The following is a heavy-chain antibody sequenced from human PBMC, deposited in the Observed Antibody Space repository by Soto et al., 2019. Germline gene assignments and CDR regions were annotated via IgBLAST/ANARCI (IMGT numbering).Heavy chain of an antibody. CDR2: IYYSGST. CDR1: GGSISSYY. J-gene: IGHJ6*02. Sequence: SETLSLTCTVSGGSISSYYWSWIRQPPGKGLEWIGYIYYSGSTNYNPSLKSRVTISVDTSKNQFSLKLSSVTAADTAVYYCARGSLSSSSRAGVYYYSCRMDVCGQATTVTVYS. D-gene: IGHD6-6*01. V-gene: IGHV4-59*01. CDR3: ARGSLSSSSRAGVYYYSCRMDV.